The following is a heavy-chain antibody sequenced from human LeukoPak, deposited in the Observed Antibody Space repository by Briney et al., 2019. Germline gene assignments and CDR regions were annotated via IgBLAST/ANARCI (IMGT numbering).Heavy chain of an antibody. V-gene: IGHV4-31*11. CDR3: AEDRGLVGERYSYQFYGMDV. CDR1: GVSISSDGYY. CDR2: ISYSGGT. Sequence: SQTLSLTCAVSGVSISSDGYYWSWVRQHPEKGLVWIGYISYSGGTLYNPSLKSRVAISIDTSKNQFSLRLRSVTAADTAVYYCAEDRGLVGERYSYQFYGMDVWGQGTAVTVSS. J-gene: IGHJ6*01. D-gene: IGHD3-9*01.